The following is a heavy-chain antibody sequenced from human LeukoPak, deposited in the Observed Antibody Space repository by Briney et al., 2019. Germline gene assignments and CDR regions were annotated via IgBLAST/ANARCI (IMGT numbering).Heavy chain of an antibody. CDR2: IIPIFGTA. V-gene: IGHV1-69*05. D-gene: IGHD6-19*01. J-gene: IGHJ5*02. CDR1: GGTFNSYA. Sequence: SVKVSCKASGGTFNSYAISWVRQAPGQGLEWMGRIIPIFGTANYAQKFQGRVTITTDESTSTAYMELSSLRSEDTAVYYCARGGSGWYTYNWFDPWGQGTLLTVSS. CDR3: ARGGSGWYTYNWFDP.